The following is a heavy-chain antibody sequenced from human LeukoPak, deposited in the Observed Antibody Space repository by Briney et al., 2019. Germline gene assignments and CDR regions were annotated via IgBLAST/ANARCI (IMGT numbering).Heavy chain of an antibody. Sequence: SETLSLTCAVYGVSFSSYYWSWLRHPPGKGLEWLGEINHSGSTNYNPSLKSRVTVSVDTSKNQFSLKLRSVTAADTAVYYCARGEDNYYYGMDVWGKGTTVTVSS. J-gene: IGHJ6*04. CDR1: GVSFSSYY. CDR2: INHSGST. V-gene: IGHV4-34*01. CDR3: ARGEDNYYYGMDV.